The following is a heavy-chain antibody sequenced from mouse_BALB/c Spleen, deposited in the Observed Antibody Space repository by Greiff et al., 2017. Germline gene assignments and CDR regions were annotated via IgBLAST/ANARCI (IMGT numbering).Heavy chain of an antibody. CDR1: GYSITSDYA. CDR3: AYGNYGFAY. V-gene: IGHV3-2*02. J-gene: IGHJ3*01. Sequence: DVKLQESGPGLVKPSQSLSLTCTVTGYSITSDYAWNWIRQFPGNKLEWMGYISYSGSTSYNPSLKSRISITRDTSKNQFFLQLNSVTTEDTATYYCAYGNYGFAYWGQGTLVTVSA. CDR2: ISYSGST. D-gene: IGHD2-1*01.